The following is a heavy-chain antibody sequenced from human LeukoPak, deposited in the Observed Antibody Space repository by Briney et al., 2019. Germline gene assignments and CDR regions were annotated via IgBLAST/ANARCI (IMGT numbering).Heavy chain of an antibody. CDR2: ISGSGGST. D-gene: IGHD3-10*01. V-gene: IGHV3-23*01. CDR1: GFTFSSYA. J-gene: IGHJ3*02. CDR3: AKDADMVRGVTADAFDI. Sequence: GGSLRLSCVASGFTFSSYAMSWVRQAPGKGLERVSAISGSGGSTYYADSVKGRFTISRDNSKNTLYLQMNSLRAEDTAVYYCAKDADMVRGVTADAFDIWGQGTMVTVSS.